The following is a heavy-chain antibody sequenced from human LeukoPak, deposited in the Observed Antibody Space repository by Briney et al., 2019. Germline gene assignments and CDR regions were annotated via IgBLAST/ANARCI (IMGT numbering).Heavy chain of an antibody. J-gene: IGHJ4*02. D-gene: IGHD3-3*01. V-gene: IGHV3-30-3*01. CDR3: ARDLVYDFWSGYSAGRFDY. CDR1: GFTFSSYA. CDR2: ISYDGGNK. Sequence: PEGSLRLSCAASGFTFSSYAMHWVRQAPGKGLEWVAVISYDGGNKYYADSVKGRFTISRDNSKNTLYLQMNSLRAEDTAVYYCARDLVYDFWSGYSAGRFDYWGQGTLVTVSS.